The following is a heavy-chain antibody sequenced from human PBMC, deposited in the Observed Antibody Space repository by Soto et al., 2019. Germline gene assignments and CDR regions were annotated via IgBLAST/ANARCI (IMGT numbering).Heavy chain of an antibody. J-gene: IGHJ4*01. CDR3: PRACGSRWYQAFFDY. CDR1: GFVFSDHY. Sequence: GGSLRLSCAASGFVFSDHYMDWVRQAPGKGLEWVGRSRNKVNSYTTEYAASVKGRFTISRDDSKKSLFLKMNSLKTEDTVVYPCPRACGSRWYQAFFDYWRQGTLVSVSS. CDR2: SRNKVNSYTT. D-gene: IGHD6-13*01. V-gene: IGHV3-72*01.